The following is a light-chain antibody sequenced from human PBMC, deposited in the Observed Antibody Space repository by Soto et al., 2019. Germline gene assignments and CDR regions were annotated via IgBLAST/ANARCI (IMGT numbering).Light chain of an antibody. V-gene: IGKV4-1*01. J-gene: IGKJ4*01. CDR3: QQYYSIPLT. Sequence: DIVMTQSPESLAVSLGERATINCKSSQSVLYSSNNKNQLGWYQQKPGQPPKLLIYWASTRESGVPERFSGSGSGTDFTLTISSLQAEDVAVYYCQQYYSIPLTFGGGTKVDIK. CDR1: QSVLYSSNNKNQ. CDR2: WAS.